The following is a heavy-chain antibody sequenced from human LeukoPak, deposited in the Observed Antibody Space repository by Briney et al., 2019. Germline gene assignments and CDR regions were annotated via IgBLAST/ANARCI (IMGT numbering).Heavy chain of an antibody. CDR3: AKDVSGSTDS. Sequence: GGSLRLSCAASGFIFSDYNMHWVRQVPGKGLEWVSIISGDGGRTSYADSVKGRVTISRDNSKNSLYLQMNSLRTEDTAFYYCAKDVSGSTDSWGQGTLVTVSS. V-gene: IGHV3-43*02. CDR2: ISGDGGRT. J-gene: IGHJ4*02. CDR1: GFIFSDYN. D-gene: IGHD5/OR15-5a*01.